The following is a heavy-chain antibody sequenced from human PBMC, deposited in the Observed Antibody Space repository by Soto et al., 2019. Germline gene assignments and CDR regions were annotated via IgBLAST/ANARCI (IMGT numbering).Heavy chain of an antibody. V-gene: IGHV4-34*01. D-gene: IGHD2-15*01. Sequence: SETLSLTCAVYGGSFSGYYWSWIRQPPGKGLEWIGEINHSGSTNYNPSLKSRVTISVDTSKNQFSLKLSSVTAADTAVYYCARGYFSGGSCYGYYFDYWGQGTLVTVSS. CDR2: INHSGST. CDR3: ARGYFSGGSCYGYYFDY. CDR1: GGSFSGYY. J-gene: IGHJ4*02.